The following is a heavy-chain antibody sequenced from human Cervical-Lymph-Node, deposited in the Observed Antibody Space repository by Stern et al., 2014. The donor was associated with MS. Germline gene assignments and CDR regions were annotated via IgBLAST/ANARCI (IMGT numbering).Heavy chain of an antibody. D-gene: IGHD2-15*01. CDR1: GGTLSSQA. J-gene: IGHJ5*02. CDR3: AGGGVTAYCSGGSCHGWFDP. Sequence: QVQLVESGAEVKKPGSSVKVSCKASGGTLSSQAISWVRQAPGQGLEGVGAIIPTFSRAYSAQKFQGRVTIPADESTGTAFMELNSLTSEDTALYYCAGGGVTAYCSGGSCHGWFDPWGQGTLVTVSS. V-gene: IGHV1-69*01. CDR2: IIPTFSRA.